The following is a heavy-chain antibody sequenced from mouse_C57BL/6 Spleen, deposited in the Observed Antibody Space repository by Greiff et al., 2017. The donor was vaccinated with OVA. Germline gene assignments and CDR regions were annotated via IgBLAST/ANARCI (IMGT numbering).Heavy chain of an antibody. CDR1: GYTFTSYW. D-gene: IGHD1-1*01. CDR3: ARGRFTTVVAPFDY. Sequence: QVQLKQPGTELVKPGASVKLSCKASGYTFTSYWMHWVKQRPGQGLEWIGNINPSNGGTNYNEKFKSKATLTVDKSSSTAYMQLSSLTSEDSAVYYCARGRFTTVVAPFDYWGQGTTLTVSS. J-gene: IGHJ2*01. CDR2: INPSNGGT. V-gene: IGHV1-53*01.